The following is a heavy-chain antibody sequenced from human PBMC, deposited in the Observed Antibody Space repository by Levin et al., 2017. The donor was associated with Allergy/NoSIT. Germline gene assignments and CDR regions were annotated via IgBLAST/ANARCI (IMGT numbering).Heavy chain of an antibody. CDR1: GYTFTGYY. D-gene: IGHD5-24*01. V-gene: IGHV1-2*02. CDR2: INPNSGGT. J-gene: IGHJ3*02. Sequence: GGSLRLSCKASGYTFTGYYMHWVRQAPGQGLEWMGWINPNSGGTNYAQKFQGRVTMTRDTSISTAYMELSRLRSDDTAVYYCARARGRDGYNWGAFDIWGQGTMVTVSS. CDR3: ARARGRDGYNWGAFDI.